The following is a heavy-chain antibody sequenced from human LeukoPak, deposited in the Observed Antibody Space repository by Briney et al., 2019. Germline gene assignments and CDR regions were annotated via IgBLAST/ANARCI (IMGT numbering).Heavy chain of an antibody. CDR3: AKDQGPFRGTVFDY. Sequence: GGPLRLFCTASGLTFSSYDMSWVRESPEKGLEWVSAISGSGGSTYYADSVKGRFTISRDNSKNTLYLQMNSLRAEDTAVYYCAKDQGPFRGTVFDYWGQGTLVTVSS. CDR2: ISGSGGST. D-gene: IGHD2-15*01. CDR1: GLTFSSYD. J-gene: IGHJ4*02. V-gene: IGHV3-23*01.